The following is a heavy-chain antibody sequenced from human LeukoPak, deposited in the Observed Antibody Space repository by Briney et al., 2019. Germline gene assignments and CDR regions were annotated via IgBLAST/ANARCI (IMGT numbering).Heavy chain of an antibody. Sequence: GGSLRLSCAASGFTFSSYAMSWVRQAPGKGLEWVSSISSSSSYIYYADSVKGRFTISRDNAKNSLYLQMNSLRAEDTAVYYCARAHDGSYYGVDYWGQGTLVTVSS. CDR3: ARAHDGSYYGVDY. CDR2: ISSSSSYI. D-gene: IGHD1-26*01. J-gene: IGHJ4*02. V-gene: IGHV3-21*01. CDR1: GFTFSSYA.